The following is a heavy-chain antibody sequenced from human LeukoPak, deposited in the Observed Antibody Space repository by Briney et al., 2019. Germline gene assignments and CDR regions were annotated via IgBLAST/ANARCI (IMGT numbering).Heavy chain of an antibody. CDR3: AGGIFGVVINAFHI. V-gene: IGHV4-30-4*01. Sequence: PSQTLSLTCTVSGGSISSGDYYWSWIRQPPGTGLEWIGYIYYSGSTYYNPSLKSRVTISVDTSKNQFSLKLTSVTAADTAVYYCAGGIFGVVINAFHIWGQGTMVTVSS. CDR1: GGSISSGDYY. D-gene: IGHD3-3*01. CDR2: IYYSGST. J-gene: IGHJ3*02.